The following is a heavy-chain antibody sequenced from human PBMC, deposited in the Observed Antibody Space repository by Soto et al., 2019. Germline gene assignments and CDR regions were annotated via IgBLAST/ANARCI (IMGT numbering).Heavy chain of an antibody. V-gene: IGHV3-30*18. J-gene: IGHJ4*02. CDR2: ISYDGIIK. CDR1: GFTFINYG. CDR3: AKVRLSMVRGVISHYFDY. D-gene: IGHD3-10*01. Sequence: GGSLRLSCAASGFTFINYGMHWVRQAPGKGLEWVAVISYDGIIKYYADSVKGRFTISRDNSKNTLYLQMNSLRAEDTAVYYCAKVRLSMVRGVISHYFDYWGQGTLVTVSS.